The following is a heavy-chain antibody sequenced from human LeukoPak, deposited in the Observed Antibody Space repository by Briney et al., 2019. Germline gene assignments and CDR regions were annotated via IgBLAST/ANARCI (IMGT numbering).Heavy chain of an antibody. J-gene: IGHJ6*02. V-gene: IGHV4-34*01. D-gene: IGHD2-15*01. Sequence: PSETLSLTCAVYGGSFSGYYWSWIRQPPGKGLEWIGETNHSGSTNYNPSLKSRVTISVDTSKNQFSLKLSSVTAADTAVYYCARERWNYGMDVWGQGTTVTVSS. CDR2: TNHSGST. CDR3: ARERWNYGMDV. CDR1: GGSFSGYY.